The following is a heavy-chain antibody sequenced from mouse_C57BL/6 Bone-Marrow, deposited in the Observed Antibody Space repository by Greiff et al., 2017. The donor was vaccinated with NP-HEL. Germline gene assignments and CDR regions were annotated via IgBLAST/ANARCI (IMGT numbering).Heavy chain of an antibody. CDR2: IDPEDGET. Sequence: VQLKESGAELVKPGASVKLLCTASGFHITDYYMHWVKQRTEQGLEWIGRIDPEDGETKYAPKFQGKATITADTSSNTAYLQLSSLTSEDTAVYYCARGGTVVAHWYFDVWGTGTTVTVSS. CDR3: ARGGTVVAHWYFDV. V-gene: IGHV14-2*01. CDR1: GFHITDYY. J-gene: IGHJ1*03. D-gene: IGHD1-1*01.